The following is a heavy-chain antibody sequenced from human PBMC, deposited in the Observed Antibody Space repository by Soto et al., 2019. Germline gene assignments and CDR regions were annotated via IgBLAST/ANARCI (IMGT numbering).Heavy chain of an antibody. J-gene: IGHJ4*02. CDR1: GGSISSYY. CDR2: IYYSGST. V-gene: IGHV4-59*01. D-gene: IGHD2-15*01. Sequence: PSETLSLTCTVSGGSISSYYWSWIRQPPGKGLEWIGYIYYSGSTNYNPSLKSRVTISVDTSKNQFSLKLSSVTAADTAVYYCARGPVRGYCSGGSCPDFDYWGQGTLVTVSS. CDR3: ARGPVRGYCSGGSCPDFDY.